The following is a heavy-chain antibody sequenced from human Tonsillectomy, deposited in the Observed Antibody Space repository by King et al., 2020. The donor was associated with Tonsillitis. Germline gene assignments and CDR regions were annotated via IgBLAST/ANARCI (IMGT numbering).Heavy chain of an antibody. CDR2: ISNSSSQI. Sequence: VQLVESGGGLVKPGGSLRLSCAVSGFNFRSYDMTWVRQAPGKGLEWVSSISNSSSQIFDADALKGRFTVSRDNARNSLYLQMDSLTVEDTAVYYCASQGPGLAATETIDYWGQGTLVTVS. CDR3: ASQGPGLAATETIDY. V-gene: IGHV3-21*06. J-gene: IGHJ4*02. D-gene: IGHD1/OR15-1a*01. CDR1: GFNFRSYD.